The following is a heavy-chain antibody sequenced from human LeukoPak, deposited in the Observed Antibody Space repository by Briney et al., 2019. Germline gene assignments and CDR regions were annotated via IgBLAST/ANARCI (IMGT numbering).Heavy chain of an antibody. D-gene: IGHD2-2*01. CDR1: GGTFSSYA. V-gene: IGHV1-69*05. CDR2: IIPIFGTA. Sequence: GASVKVSCKASGGTFSSYAISWVRQAPGQGLEWMGGIIPIFGTANYAQKFQGRVTITTDESTSTAYMELSSLRSEDTAVYYCARVFQYQPHPSYYYMDVWGKGTTVTVSS. CDR3: ARVFQYQPHPSYYYMDV. J-gene: IGHJ6*03.